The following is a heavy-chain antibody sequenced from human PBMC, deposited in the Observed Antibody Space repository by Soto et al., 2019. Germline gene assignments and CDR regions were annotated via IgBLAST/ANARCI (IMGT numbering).Heavy chain of an antibody. CDR1: GSTFSSYW. Sequence: PGGSLRLSCAASGSTFSSYWMSWVRQAPGKGLEWVANIKQDGSEKYYVDSVKGRFTISRDNAKNSLYLQMNSLRAEDTAVYYCAREGPVMLTSSNYYYYGMDVWGQGTTVTVSS. CDR3: AREGPVMLTSSNYYYYGMDV. CDR2: IKQDGSEK. J-gene: IGHJ6*02. D-gene: IGHD2-2*01. V-gene: IGHV3-7*01.